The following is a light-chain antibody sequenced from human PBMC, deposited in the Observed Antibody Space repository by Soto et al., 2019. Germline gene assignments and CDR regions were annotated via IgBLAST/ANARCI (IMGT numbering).Light chain of an antibody. CDR3: CSYAGSVV. CDR1: SSDVGSYNL. V-gene: IGLV2-23*02. J-gene: IGLJ2*01. Sequence: QSALTQPASVSGSPGQSITISCTGTSSDVGSYNLVSWYQQHPFKAPKLMIYEVSKRPSGVSNRFSGSKSGNTAALTISGRQAEDEADYYCCSYAGSVVFGGGTKLTVL. CDR2: EVS.